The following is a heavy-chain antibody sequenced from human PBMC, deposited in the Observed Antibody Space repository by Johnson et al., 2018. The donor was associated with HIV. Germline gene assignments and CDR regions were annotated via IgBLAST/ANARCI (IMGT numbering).Heavy chain of an antibody. CDR1: GFTFSSHA. CDR3: ARDFILTARGTFDI. CDR2: ISFDGTSK. J-gene: IGHJ3*02. D-gene: IGHD3-9*01. Sequence: QVQLVESGGGVVQPGGSLRLSCAASGFTFSSHAMHWVRQAPGKGLEWVAFISFDGTSKYYADSVKGRFTISRDNSKNTVYLQMNSLRVEDTAVYYCARDFILTARGTFDIWGQGTMVTVSS. V-gene: IGHV3-30*04.